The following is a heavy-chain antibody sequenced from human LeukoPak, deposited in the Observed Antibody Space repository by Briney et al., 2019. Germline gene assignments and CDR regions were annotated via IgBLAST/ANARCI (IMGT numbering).Heavy chain of an antibody. D-gene: IGHD5-12*01. J-gene: IGHJ6*02. CDR3: ARARRYSGYDRLPYYYYGMDV. CDR1: GGSFSGYY. V-gene: IGHV4-34*01. CDR2: INHSGST. Sequence: PSETLSLTCAVYGGSFSGYYWSWIRQPPGEGLEWIGEINHSGSTNYNPSLKSRATISVDTSKNQFSLKLSSVTAADTAVYYCARARRYSGYDRLPYYYYGMDVWGQGTTVTVSS.